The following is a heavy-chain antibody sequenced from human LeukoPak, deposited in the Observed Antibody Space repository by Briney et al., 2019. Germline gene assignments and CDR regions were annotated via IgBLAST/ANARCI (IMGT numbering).Heavy chain of an antibody. CDR1: GGSISSSSYY. D-gene: IGHD1-1*01. Sequence: PSETLSLTCTVSGGSISSSSYYWGWIRQPPGKGLEWIGEINHSGSTNYNPSLKSRVTISVDKSKNQFSLKLRSVTAADTAVYYCARDPQVHFDYWGQGTLVTVSS. J-gene: IGHJ4*02. CDR3: ARDPQVHFDY. V-gene: IGHV4-39*07. CDR2: INHSGST.